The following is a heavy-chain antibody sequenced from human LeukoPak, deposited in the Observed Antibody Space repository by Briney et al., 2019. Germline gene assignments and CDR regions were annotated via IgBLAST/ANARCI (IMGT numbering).Heavy chain of an antibody. J-gene: IGHJ4*02. CDR2: INPNSGGT. V-gene: IGHV1-2*02. D-gene: IGHD3-10*01. CDR3: AREDNDSGSPMDY. Sequence: ASVNVSCKASGYTFTGYYMHWVRQAPGQGLEWMGWINPNSGGTNYAQKFQGRVTMTRDTSISTAYMELSRLRSDDTAVYYCAREDNDSGSPMDYWGQGTLVTVSS. CDR1: GYTFTGYY.